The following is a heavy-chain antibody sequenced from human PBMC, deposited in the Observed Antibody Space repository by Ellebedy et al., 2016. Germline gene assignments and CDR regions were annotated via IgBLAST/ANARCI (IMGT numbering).Heavy chain of an antibody. Sequence: GGSLRLSCEASGFTFRSHAMSWVRQAPGRGLEWVAGITGSSVTTYYADSVKGRFTISRDNSKNTLFLQMHGLRADDAAVYYCATNRGSGSSWGQGTLVSVS. J-gene: IGHJ5*02. CDR2: ITGSSVTT. D-gene: IGHD1-26*01. CDR1: GFTFRSHA. CDR3: ATNRGSGSS. V-gene: IGHV3-23*01.